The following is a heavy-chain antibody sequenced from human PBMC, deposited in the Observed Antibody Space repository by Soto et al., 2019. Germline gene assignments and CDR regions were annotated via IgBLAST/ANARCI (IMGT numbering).Heavy chain of an antibody. Sequence: LRLSCSASGFTFRSHGMHWVRQAPGEGLEWVALISFDGSNKHYSDSVSGRFTISRDNSNNSLYLQMNSLTIDDTAVYYGAQGVRAVASFAYWGQGTLVTVSS. J-gene: IGHJ4*02. CDR3: AQGVRAVASFAY. CDR1: GFTFRSHG. V-gene: IGHV3-30*18. D-gene: IGHD2-21*01. CDR2: ISFDGSNK.